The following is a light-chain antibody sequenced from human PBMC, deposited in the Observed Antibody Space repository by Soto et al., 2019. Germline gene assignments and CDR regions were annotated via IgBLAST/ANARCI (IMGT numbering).Light chain of an antibody. CDR3: QQRSNWPPIT. V-gene: IGKV3D-20*02. Sequence: EIVLTQSPGTLSLSPGERATLSFSASQSLSNNIYLAWYQQKPGQAPRLLIYGASSRATGIPNRFSGSGSGTDFTLTISSLEPEDFAVYYCQQRSNWPPITFGQGTRLEIK. J-gene: IGKJ5*01. CDR1: QSLSNNIY. CDR2: GAS.